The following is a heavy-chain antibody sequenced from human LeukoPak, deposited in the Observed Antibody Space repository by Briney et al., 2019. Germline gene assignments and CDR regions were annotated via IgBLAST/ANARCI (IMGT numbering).Heavy chain of an antibody. Sequence: GGTLRLSCAASGFTFSSYGMSWVRLAPGKGLEWVSAISGSGGSTYYADSVKGRFTISRDNSKNTLYLQMNSLRAEDTAVYYCAKGAPYYGSGSYDRLYYYYYMDVWGKGTTVTVSS. V-gene: IGHV3-23*01. CDR1: GFTFSSYG. CDR3: AKGAPYYGSGSYDRLYYYYYMDV. CDR2: ISGSGGST. D-gene: IGHD3-10*01. J-gene: IGHJ6*03.